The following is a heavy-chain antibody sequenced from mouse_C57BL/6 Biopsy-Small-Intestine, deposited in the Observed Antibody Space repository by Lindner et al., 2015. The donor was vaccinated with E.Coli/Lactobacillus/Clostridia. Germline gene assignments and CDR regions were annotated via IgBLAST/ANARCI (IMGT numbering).Heavy chain of an antibody. V-gene: IGHV1-19*01. J-gene: IGHJ1*03. Sequence: VQLQESGPVLVKPGASVKMSCKASGYTFTDYYMNWVKQSHGKSLEWIGVINPYNGGTSYNQKFKGKATLTVNKSSSTAYMELRSLTSEDSAVYYCARYYYGSSYWYFDVWGTGTTVTVSS. D-gene: IGHD1-1*01. CDR3: ARYYYGSSYWYFDV. CDR1: GYTFTDYY. CDR2: INPYNGGT.